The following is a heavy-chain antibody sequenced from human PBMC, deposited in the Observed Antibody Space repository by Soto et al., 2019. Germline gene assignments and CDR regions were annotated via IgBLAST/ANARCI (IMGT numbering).Heavy chain of an antibody. CDR3: ARDSPQWLGAFDI. Sequence: QVQLQESGPGLVKPSQTLSLTCTVSGGSISSGDYYWSWIRQHPGKGLEWIGYVYYSGSTYYNPSLESGVTLSVDTSKNQFSLKLSSVAAADTAVYFRARDSPQWLGAFDIWGLGTMVTVSS. CDR2: VYYSGST. CDR1: GGSISSGDYY. J-gene: IGHJ3*02. D-gene: IGHD3-22*01. V-gene: IGHV4-31*03.